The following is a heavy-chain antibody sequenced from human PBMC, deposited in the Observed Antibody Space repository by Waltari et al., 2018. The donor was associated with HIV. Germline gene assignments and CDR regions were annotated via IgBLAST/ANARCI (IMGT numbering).Heavy chain of an antibody. Sequence: VRQAPGQGLEWMGGIIPIFGTANYAQKFQGRVTITADESTSTAYMELSSLRSEDTAVYYCAREGRGYCTNGVCLNWFDPWGQGTLVTVSS. CDR2: IIPIFGTA. CDR3: AREGRGYCTNGVCLNWFDP. D-gene: IGHD2-8*01. J-gene: IGHJ5*02. V-gene: IGHV1-69*01.